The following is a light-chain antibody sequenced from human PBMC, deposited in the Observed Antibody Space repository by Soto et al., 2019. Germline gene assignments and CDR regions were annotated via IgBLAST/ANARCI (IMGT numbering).Light chain of an antibody. J-gene: IGKJ5*01. CDR3: QQSYSTVT. CDR1: QSISNF. Sequence: DIQMTQSPSSLSASVGDRVTSTCRASQSISNFLNWYQQKPGTAPKLLIFGASGLQRGVPSRFSGSGSGTDFTLTIRSLQPEDFATYYCQQSYSTVTFDQGTRLEIK. CDR2: GAS. V-gene: IGKV1-39*01.